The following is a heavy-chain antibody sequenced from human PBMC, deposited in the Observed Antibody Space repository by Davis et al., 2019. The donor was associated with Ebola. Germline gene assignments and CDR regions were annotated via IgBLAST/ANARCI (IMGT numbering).Heavy chain of an antibody. D-gene: IGHD2-2*01. J-gene: IGHJ6*02. CDR1: GFTVSSNE. V-gene: IGHV3-38-3*01. CDR2: ISGGST. CDR3: AKDLNSIVLVPAAMPLSSSVYYYYYGMDV. Sequence: GESLKISCAASGFTVSSNEMSWVRQAPGKGLEWVSSISGGSTYYADSRKGRFTISRDNSKNTLHLQMNSLRAEDTAVYYCAKDLNSIVLVPAAMPLSSSVYYYYYGMDVWGQGTTVTVSS.